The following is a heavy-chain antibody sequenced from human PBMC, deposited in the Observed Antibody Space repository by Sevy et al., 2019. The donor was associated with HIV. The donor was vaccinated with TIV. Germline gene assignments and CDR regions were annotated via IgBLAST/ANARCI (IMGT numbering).Heavy chain of an antibody. D-gene: IGHD6-13*01. CDR1: GFTFSSYA. V-gene: IGHV3-30-3*01. CDR3: ARDERIAGGRYYYYYYMDV. J-gene: IGHJ6*03. CDR2: ISYDGSNK. Sequence: GGSLRLSCAASGFTFSSYAMNWVRQAPGKGLEWVAVISYDGSNKYYADSVKGRFTISRDNSKNTLYLQMNSLRAEDTAVYYCARDERIAGGRYYYYYYMDVWGKGTTVTVSS.